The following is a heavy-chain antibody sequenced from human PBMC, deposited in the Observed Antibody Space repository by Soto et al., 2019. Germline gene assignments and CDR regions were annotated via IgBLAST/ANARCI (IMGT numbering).Heavy chain of an antibody. CDR3: ASWYYYDSSGYPY. J-gene: IGHJ4*02. CDR2: IYYSGST. V-gene: IGHV4-30-4*08. Sequence: PSETLSLTCTVSGGSVSGGSFYWTWIRQPPGKGLEWIGYIYYSGSTYYSPSLKSRVTISVDTSKNQFSLKLSSVTAADTAVYYCASWYYYDSSGYPYWGQGTLVTVSS. CDR1: GGSVSGGSFY. D-gene: IGHD3-22*01.